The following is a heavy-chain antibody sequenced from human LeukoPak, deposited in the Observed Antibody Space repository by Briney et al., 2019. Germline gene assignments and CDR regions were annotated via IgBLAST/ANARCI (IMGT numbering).Heavy chain of an antibody. CDR2: IKSKPDGGTT. Sequence: GGSLRLSCAASVYSSNNIWMSWVRQAPGKGLEWVGHIKSKPDGGTTECAAPVKGRFTISRDHSKNTLYLQMNSLRAEYTAVYYCTYVGATGFYAFDYWGQGTLITVSS. CDR1: VYSSNNIW. V-gene: IGHV3-15*01. J-gene: IGHJ4*02. D-gene: IGHD1-26*01. CDR3: TYVGATGFYAFDY.